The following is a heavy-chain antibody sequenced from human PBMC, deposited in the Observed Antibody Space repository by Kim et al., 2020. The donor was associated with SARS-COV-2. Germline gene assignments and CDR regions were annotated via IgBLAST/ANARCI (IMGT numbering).Heavy chain of an antibody. D-gene: IGHD4-17*01. V-gene: IGHV1-2*06. CDR1: GYTFSGYY. CDR2: INPNSGGT. Sequence: ASVKVSCKASGYTFSGYYMHWVRQAPGQGLEWMGRINPNSGGTIYAQKFQGRVTMTRDTSISTAYMELNSLRSDDTAVYYCARKGTTATTLNFDYWGQGTLVTVSS. J-gene: IGHJ4*02. CDR3: ARKGTTATTLNFDY.